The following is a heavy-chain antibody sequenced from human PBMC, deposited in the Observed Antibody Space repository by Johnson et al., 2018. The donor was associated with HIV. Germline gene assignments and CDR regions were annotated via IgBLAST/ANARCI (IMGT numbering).Heavy chain of an antibody. V-gene: IGHV3-66*02. CDR2: IYSDGST. J-gene: IGHJ3*02. Sequence: EVQLVESGGGLVKPGGSLRLSCAASGFIFSDYYMSWIRQAPGKGLEWVSVIYSDGSTYYPGSVKGRFTISRDNSKNTLYLQMNSLRAEDTAVYYCASSWGNAFDIWGQGTMVTVSS. CDR1: GFIFSDYY. D-gene: IGHD7-27*01. CDR3: ASSWGNAFDI.